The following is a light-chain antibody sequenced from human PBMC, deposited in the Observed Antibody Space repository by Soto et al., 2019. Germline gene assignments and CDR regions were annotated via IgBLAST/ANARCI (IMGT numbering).Light chain of an antibody. J-gene: IGKJ3*01. CDR1: QSVTSNY. CDR2: GAS. CDR3: QPLYDYPIT. V-gene: IGKV3-20*01. Sequence: ESVLTQSPGTMSFSPGERATLSCGGSQSVTSNYLAWYQQKPGHAPRLLIFGASIRVTGIPDRFIGSGSGTDFTLTISSLQPEDSGTYYCQPLYDYPITVGPGTKVDIK.